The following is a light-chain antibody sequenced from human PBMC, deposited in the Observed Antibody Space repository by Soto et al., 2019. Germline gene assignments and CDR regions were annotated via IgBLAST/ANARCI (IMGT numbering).Light chain of an antibody. J-gene: IGLJ1*01. CDR3: SSYTSSSTYV. CDR2: EVS. Sequence: QSALTQPASVSGSPGQSIAISCTGTSSDVGGYNYVSWYQQHPGKAPELMIFEVSNRPSGVSNRFSGSKSGNTASLTISGLQAEDEADYYCSSYTSSSTYVFGTGPQLTVL. V-gene: IGLV2-14*01. CDR1: SSDVGGYNY.